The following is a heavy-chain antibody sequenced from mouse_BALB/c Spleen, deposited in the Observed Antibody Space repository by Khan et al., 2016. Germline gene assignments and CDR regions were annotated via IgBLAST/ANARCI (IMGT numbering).Heavy chain of an antibody. CDR2: INPSTGYT. J-gene: IGHJ4*01. CDR1: GYTFTSYW. V-gene: IGHV1-7*01. Sequence: QVQLKQSGAELAKPGASVKMSCKAPGYTFTSYWMHWVKQRPGQGLEWIGYINPSTGYTEYNQKFKDKATLTADKSSSTAYMQLSSLTSEDSAVYYCARSNYAMDCWGQGTSVTVSS. CDR3: ARSNYAMDC.